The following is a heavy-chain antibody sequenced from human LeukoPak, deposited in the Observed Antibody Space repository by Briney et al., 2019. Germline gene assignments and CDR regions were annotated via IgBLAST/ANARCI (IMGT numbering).Heavy chain of an antibody. J-gene: IGHJ4*02. Sequence: PGESLKISCKGSGYSFTSYWIGWVRPMPGKGLERMGIIYPGDSDTRYSPSFQGQVTISVDKSISTAYLQWSSLKASDTAMYYCARQVDTAMDDWGQGTLVTVSS. CDR3: ARQVDTAMDD. V-gene: IGHV5-51*01. CDR2: IYPGDSDT. D-gene: IGHD5-18*01. CDR1: GYSFTSYW.